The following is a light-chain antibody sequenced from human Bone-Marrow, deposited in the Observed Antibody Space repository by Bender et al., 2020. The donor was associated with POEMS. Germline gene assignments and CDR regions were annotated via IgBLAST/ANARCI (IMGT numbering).Light chain of an antibody. CDR2: HVS. J-gene: IGLJ2*01. V-gene: IGLV2-23*02. CDR1: SNDVGRYDL. CDR3: CSYAGSNTLV. Sequence: QSALTQPASVSGSPGQSISISCTGTSNDVGRYDLVTWYQQHPGKPPKVIIYHVSERPSGVSNRFSGSKSGYTASLTISGLQAEDEADYHCCSYAGSNTLVFGGGTKLTVL.